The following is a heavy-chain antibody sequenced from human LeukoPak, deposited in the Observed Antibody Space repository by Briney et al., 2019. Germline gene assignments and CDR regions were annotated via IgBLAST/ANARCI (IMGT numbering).Heavy chain of an antibody. CDR3: ARFSLSFSSVGHYYSDY. Sequence: ASVKVSCKASGYTFTSYGLSWVRQAPGQGLEWMGWISAYNGNTNYAQKLQDRVTMTTDTSTTTAYMELRSLRSDDTAVYYCARFSLSFSSVGHYYSDYWGQGTLVTVSS. CDR2: ISAYNGNT. V-gene: IGHV1-18*01. J-gene: IGHJ4*02. D-gene: IGHD6-25*01. CDR1: GYTFTSYG.